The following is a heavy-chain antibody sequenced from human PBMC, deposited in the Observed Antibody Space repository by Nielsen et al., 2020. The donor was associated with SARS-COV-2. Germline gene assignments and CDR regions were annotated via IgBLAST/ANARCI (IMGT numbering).Heavy chain of an antibody. J-gene: IGHJ4*02. V-gene: IGHV3-74*01. CDR1: GFTFSSHW. Sequence: GESLKISCVASGFTFSSHWMHWVRQVPGKGLLWLSRINNDGSSTSYADSVKGRFTISRDNAKNTLWLEMNSLRAEDTAVYFCARNTFFDFWGQGTLVTVSS. CDR2: INNDGSST. CDR3: ARNTFFDF.